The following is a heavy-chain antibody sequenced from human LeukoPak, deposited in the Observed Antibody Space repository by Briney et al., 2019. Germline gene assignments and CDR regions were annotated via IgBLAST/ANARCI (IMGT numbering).Heavy chain of an antibody. V-gene: IGHV3-48*03. J-gene: IGHJ4*02. CDR3: ARTIDY. CDR2: ISSSGSPI. Sequence: GGSLRLSCAASGFTFSSYEMNWVRQAPRKGLEWVSYISSSGSPIYYADSVKGRFTISRDNAKNSLYLQMNSLRAEDTAVYYCARTIDYWGQGTLVTVSS. CDR1: GFTFSSYE.